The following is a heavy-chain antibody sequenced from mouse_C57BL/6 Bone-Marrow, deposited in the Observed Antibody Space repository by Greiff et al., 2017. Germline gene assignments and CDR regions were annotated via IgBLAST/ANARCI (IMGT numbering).Heavy chain of an antibody. J-gene: IGHJ4*01. D-gene: IGHD2-1*01. CDR1: GFTFSDYY. Sequence: EVQRVESGGGLVQPGGSLKLSCAASGFTFSDYYMYWVRQTPEKRLEWVAYISNGGGSTYYPDTVKGRFTISRDNAKNTLYLQMSRLKSEDTAMYYCARSGKDYAMDYWGQGTSVTVSS. V-gene: IGHV5-12*01. CDR3: ARSGKDYAMDY. CDR2: ISNGGGST.